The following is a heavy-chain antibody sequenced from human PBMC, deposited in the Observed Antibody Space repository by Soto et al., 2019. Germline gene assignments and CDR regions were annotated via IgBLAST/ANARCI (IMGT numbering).Heavy chain of an antibody. V-gene: IGHV4-31*02. Sequence: LCLTWTVSGGSIISGGYYWSWISQHPGKGLEWIGYIYYSGSTYYNPSLKSRVTISVDTSKNQFSLKLSSVTAADTAVYYCARLPYYDFWSGYPTPYYPGMDVWGQGTTVTVSS. CDR1: GGSIISGGYY. CDR2: IYYSGST. J-gene: IGHJ6*02. CDR3: ARLPYYDFWSGYPTPYYPGMDV. D-gene: IGHD3-3*01.